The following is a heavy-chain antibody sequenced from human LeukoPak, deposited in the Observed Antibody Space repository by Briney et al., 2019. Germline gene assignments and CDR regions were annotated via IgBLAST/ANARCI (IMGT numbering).Heavy chain of an antibody. V-gene: IGHV1-2*06. CDR1: GHTFTGYY. D-gene: IGHD6-19*01. CDR2: INPNSGGT. CDR3: ARDLFGYSSGWYTLQPPYFDY. Sequence: ASVKVSCKASGHTFTGYYMHWVRQAPGQGLEWMGRINPNSGGTNYAQKFQGRVTMTRDTSISTAYMELSRLRSDDTAVYYCARDLFGYSSGWYTLQPPYFDYWGQGTLVTVSS. J-gene: IGHJ4*02.